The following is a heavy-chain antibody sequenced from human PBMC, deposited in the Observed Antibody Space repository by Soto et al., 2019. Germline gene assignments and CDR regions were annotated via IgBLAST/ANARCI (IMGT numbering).Heavy chain of an antibody. CDR3: ARGGISHWAYFYYMDV. CDR1: GGSLSDYF. J-gene: IGHJ6*03. CDR2: INHLGSI. D-gene: IGHD2-21*01. V-gene: IGHV4-34*01. Sequence: QVQLQQWGAGLLKPSETLSLTCVVSGGSLSDYFWSWIRQPPGMALEWIGEINHLGSINYNPSLKSRVTMSVDMSKNQFSLTLNSVTAADTATYYCARGGISHWAYFYYMDVWDGGTTVTVSS.